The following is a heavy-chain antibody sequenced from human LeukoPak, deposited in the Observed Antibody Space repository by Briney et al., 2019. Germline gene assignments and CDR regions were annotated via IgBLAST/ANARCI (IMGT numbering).Heavy chain of an antibody. V-gene: IGHV1-24*01. D-gene: IGHD6-19*01. CDR3: ATGRSSGWYYFDY. CDR2: SDPEDGET. J-gene: IGHJ4*02. CDR1: GYTLTELS. Sequence: ASVKVSCKVSGYTLTELSTHWVRQAPGKGLEWMGGSDPEDGETIYAQKFQGRVTMTEDTSTDTAYMELSSLRSEDTAVYYCATGRSSGWYYFDYWGQGTLVTVSS.